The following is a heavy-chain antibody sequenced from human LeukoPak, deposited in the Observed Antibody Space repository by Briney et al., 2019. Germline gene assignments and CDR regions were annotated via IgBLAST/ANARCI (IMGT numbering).Heavy chain of an antibody. CDR2: INHSGST. Sequence: SETLSLTCAVYGGSFSGYYWSWIRQPPGKGLEWIGEINHSGSTNYNPSLKSRVTISVDTSKNQFSLKLSSVTAADTAVYYCARRNTYYDILTGLNWFDPWGQGTLVTVSP. J-gene: IGHJ5*02. D-gene: IGHD3-9*01. V-gene: IGHV4-34*01. CDR3: ARRNTYYDILTGLNWFDP. CDR1: GGSFSGYY.